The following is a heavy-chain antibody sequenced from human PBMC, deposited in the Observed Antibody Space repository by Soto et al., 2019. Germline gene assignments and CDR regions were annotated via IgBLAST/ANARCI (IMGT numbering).Heavy chain of an antibody. J-gene: IGHJ6*02. CDR1: GYIFINYG. CDR2: ISAYNGNK. Sequence: QVQLVQSGAEVKKPGASVKVSCKASGYIFINYGINWVRQAPGQGLEWMGWISAYNGNKNYAQKLQGRGTMTTDTPTRKAYRERRALKPDDTAVYYWARAVGYYYGMDVWAQGTTVTVSS. D-gene: IGHD2-15*01. CDR3: ARAVGYYYGMDV. V-gene: IGHV1-18*01.